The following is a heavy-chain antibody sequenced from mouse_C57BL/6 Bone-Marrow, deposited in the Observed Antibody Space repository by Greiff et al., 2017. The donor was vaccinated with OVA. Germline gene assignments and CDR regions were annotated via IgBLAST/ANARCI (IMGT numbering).Heavy chain of an antibody. CDR3: TPAYYSNYVDAMDY. V-gene: IGHV6-3*01. CDR1: GFTFSNYW. J-gene: IGHJ4*01. Sequence: EVKLMESGGGLVQPGGSMKLSCVASGFTFSNYWMNWVRQSPEKGLEWVAQIRLKSDNYATHYAESVKGRFTISRDDSKSSVYLQMNNLRAEDTGIYYCTPAYYSNYVDAMDYWGQGTSVTVSS. CDR2: IRLKSDNYAT. D-gene: IGHD2-5*01.